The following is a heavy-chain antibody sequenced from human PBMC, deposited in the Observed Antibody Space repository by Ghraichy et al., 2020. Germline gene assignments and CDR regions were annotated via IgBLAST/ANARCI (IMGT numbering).Heavy chain of an antibody. Sequence: SETLSLTCAVYGGSFSGYYWSWIRQPPGKGLEWIGEINHSGSTNYNPSLKSRVTISVDTSKNQFSLKLSSVTAADTAVYYCARDPHYYDSSGYYLLSYYYCMDVWGQGTTVTVSS. D-gene: IGHD3-22*01. CDR2: INHSGST. V-gene: IGHV4-34*01. CDR1: GGSFSGYY. J-gene: IGHJ6*02. CDR3: ARDPHYYDSSGYYLLSYYYCMDV.